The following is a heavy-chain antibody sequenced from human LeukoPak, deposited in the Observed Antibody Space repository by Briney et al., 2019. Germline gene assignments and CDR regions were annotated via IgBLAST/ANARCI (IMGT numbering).Heavy chain of an antibody. D-gene: IGHD3-10*01. J-gene: IGHJ6*03. CDR1: GGSISSYY. Sequence: SETLSLTCTVSGGSISSYYWSWIRQPPGKGLEWIGEINHSGSTNYNPSLKSRVTISVDTSKNQFSLKLSSVTAADTAVYYCARGISMVRGVIHYYYYYYMDVWGKGTTVTVSS. CDR3: ARGISMVRGVIHYYYYYYMDV. V-gene: IGHV4-34*01. CDR2: INHSGST.